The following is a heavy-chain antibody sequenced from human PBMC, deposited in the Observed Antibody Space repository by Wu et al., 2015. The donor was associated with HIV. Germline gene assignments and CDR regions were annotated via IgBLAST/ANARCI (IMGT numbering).Heavy chain of an antibody. D-gene: IGHD2-15*01. CDR2: IITMVGTT. V-gene: IGHV1-69*11. CDR1: GGTFTGYA. CDR3: ARETGYSYDPIAHPFDY. Sequence: QVQLVQSRAEVKKPGSSVRVSCQASGGTFTGYAVSWVRQAPGRGLEWLGRIITMVGTTKYAQKFQGRVTITADESASAVYMELTSLRSEDTAVYYCARETGYSYDPIAHPFDYWGQGALVTVSS. J-gene: IGHJ4*02.